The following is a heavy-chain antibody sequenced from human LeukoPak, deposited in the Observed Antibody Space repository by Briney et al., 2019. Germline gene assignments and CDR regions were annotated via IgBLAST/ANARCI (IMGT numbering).Heavy chain of an antibody. CDR3: ARALYSGYDGFDY. Sequence: GGSLRLSCAASGFTFSSYGMHWVRQAPGKGLGWVAVIWYDGSNKYYADSVKGRFTISRDNSKNTLYLQMNSLRAEDTAVYYCARALYSGYDGFDYWGQGTLVTVSS. D-gene: IGHD5-12*01. CDR2: IWYDGSNK. CDR1: GFTFSSYG. J-gene: IGHJ4*02. V-gene: IGHV3-33*01.